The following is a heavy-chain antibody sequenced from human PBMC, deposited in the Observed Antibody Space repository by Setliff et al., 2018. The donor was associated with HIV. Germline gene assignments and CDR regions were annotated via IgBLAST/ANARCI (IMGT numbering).Heavy chain of an antibody. V-gene: IGHV1-46*01. J-gene: IGHJ4*02. CDR2: INPSDGGP. Sequence: GASVKVSCKASGYTFTTYHLQWVRQARGQGLEWVGVINPSDGGPTYAEKFQGRVTMTRDTSTSTVYMELSSLRSEDTAVYYRARDPLDGDGSFDYWGQGTLVTVSS. CDR1: GYTFTTYH. CDR3: ARDPLDGDGSFDY. D-gene: IGHD7-27*01.